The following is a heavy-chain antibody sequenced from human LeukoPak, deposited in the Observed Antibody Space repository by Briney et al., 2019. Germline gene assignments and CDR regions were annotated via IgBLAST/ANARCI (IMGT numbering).Heavy chain of an antibody. CDR2: IKEDGSEK. Sequence: PGGSLRLSCAPSGFTFSNHGMSWVRQAPGQGLEWVGKIKEDGSEKYYVDSVKGRFTISRDDAKNSLNLQMNSLRAEDTAVYYCVRDSGYCRRISCRGHAFDIWGQGTMVTVSS. CDR1: GFTFSNHG. V-gene: IGHV3-7*01. CDR3: VRDSGYCRRISCRGHAFDI. J-gene: IGHJ3*02. D-gene: IGHD2-2*01.